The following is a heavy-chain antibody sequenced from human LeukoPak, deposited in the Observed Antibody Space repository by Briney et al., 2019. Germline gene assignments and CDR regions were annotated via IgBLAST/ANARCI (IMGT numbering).Heavy chain of an antibody. D-gene: IGHD3-3*01. V-gene: IGHV4-39*01. Sequence: SETLSLTCTVSGDSINNNNYYWGWIRQPPGEGLEWIGNIYYNGRTYYSPSLKSRGTISVDTSNNQFSLKLNSVTAADTAVYYCARITDRTIFGEIMHGFDVWGQGTPVTVSS. CDR1: GDSINNNNYY. J-gene: IGHJ3*01. CDR2: IYYNGRT. CDR3: ARITDRTIFGEIMHGFDV.